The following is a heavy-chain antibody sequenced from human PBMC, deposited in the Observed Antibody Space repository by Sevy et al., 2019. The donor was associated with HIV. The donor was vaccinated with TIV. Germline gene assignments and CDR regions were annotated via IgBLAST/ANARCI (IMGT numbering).Heavy chain of an antibody. D-gene: IGHD3-3*01. CDR2: ISSSSNYI. Sequence: GGYLRLSCAASGFTFSSYSMNWVRQAPGKGLEWVSSISSSSNYIYYADSVKGRFTISRDNAKNSLYLQMNSLRAEDTAVYYCARAFITIFGVVDYGMDVWGQGTTVTVSS. CDR1: GFTFSSYS. CDR3: ARAFITIFGVVDYGMDV. V-gene: IGHV3-21*01. J-gene: IGHJ6*02.